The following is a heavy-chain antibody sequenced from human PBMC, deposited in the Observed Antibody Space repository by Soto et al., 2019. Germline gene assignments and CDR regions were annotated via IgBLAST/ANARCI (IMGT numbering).Heavy chain of an antibody. CDR3: ARGLRYYDSRLFDY. CDR1: GGSFSGYY. CDR2: INHSGST. Sequence: PSETLSLTCAVYGGSFSGYYWSWIRQPPGKGLEWIGEINHSGSTNYNPSLKSRVTISVDTSKNQFSLKLSSVTAADTAVYYCARGLRYYDSRLFDYWGQGTLVTVSS. V-gene: IGHV4-34*01. J-gene: IGHJ4*02. D-gene: IGHD3-22*01.